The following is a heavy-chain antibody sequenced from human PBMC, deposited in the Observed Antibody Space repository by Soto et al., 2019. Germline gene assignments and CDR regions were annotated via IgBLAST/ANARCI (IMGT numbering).Heavy chain of an antibody. D-gene: IGHD1-26*01. CDR3: ARDPSGATRLSWFDP. J-gene: IGHJ5*02. CDR1: GYTFTGYY. CDR2: INPNSGGT. Sequence: GASVKVSCKASGYTFTGYYMRWVRQAPGQGLEWMGWINPNSGGTNYAQKFQGWVTMTRDTSISTAYMELSRLRSDDTAVYYCARDPSGATRLSWFDPWGQGTLVTVSS. V-gene: IGHV1-2*04.